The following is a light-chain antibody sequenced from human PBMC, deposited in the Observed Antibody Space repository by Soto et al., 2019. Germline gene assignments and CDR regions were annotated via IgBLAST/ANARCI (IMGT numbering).Light chain of an antibody. CDR1: QSIKNSY. V-gene: IGKV3-20*01. CDR2: GAS. CDR3: QQYGSSPRT. Sequence: EIVLTQSPGTLSLSPGERATLSCKASQSIKNSYLAWYQQRPGQAPRLLIYGASSRATGIPDRFSGSGSGTDFTLTISRLEPEDFAVYYCQQYGSSPRTFGQGTKVEIK. J-gene: IGKJ1*01.